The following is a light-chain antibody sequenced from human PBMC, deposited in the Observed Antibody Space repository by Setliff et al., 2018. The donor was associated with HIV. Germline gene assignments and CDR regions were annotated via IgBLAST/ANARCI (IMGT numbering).Light chain of an antibody. J-gene: IGLJ1*01. CDR1: SDNFGSYNL. V-gene: IGLV2-14*02. Sequence: QSALTQPASVSGSPGQSITISCTGTSDNFGSYNLVSWYQQHPGKAPKLMIYEGTKRPSGVSNRFSGSKSGNTASLTISGLQAEDEADYYCSSYAITNTLPFGTGTKVT. CDR2: EGT. CDR3: SSYAITNTLP.